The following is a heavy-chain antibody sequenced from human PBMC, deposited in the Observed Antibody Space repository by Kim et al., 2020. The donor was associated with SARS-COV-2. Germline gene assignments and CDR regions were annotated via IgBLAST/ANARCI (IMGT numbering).Heavy chain of an antibody. D-gene: IGHD3-10*01. J-gene: IGHJ4*02. CDR2: ISSSSSYI. CDR3: ATHPGIITMVRGVTGDGGS. CDR1: GFTFSSYS. V-gene: IGHV3-21*01. Sequence: GGSLRLSCAASGFTFSSYSMNWVRQAPGKGLEWVSSISSSSSYIYYADSVKGRFTISRDNAKNSLYLQMNSLRAEDTAVYYCATHPGIITMVRGVTGDGGSWGQGTLVTVSS.